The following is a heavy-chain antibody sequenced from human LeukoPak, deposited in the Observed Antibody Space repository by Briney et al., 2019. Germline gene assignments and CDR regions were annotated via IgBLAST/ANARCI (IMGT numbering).Heavy chain of an antibody. V-gene: IGHV3-30*02. CDR1: GFTFSSYG. Sequence: GGSPRLSCAASGFTFSSYGMHWVRQAPGKGLEWVAFIRYDGSNKYYADSVKGRFTISRDNSKNTLYLQMNGLRAEDTAVYYCARAVTYYYDSSGYYPSFFDYWGQGTLVTVSS. CDR2: IRYDGSNK. D-gene: IGHD3-22*01. CDR3: ARAVTYYYDSSGYYPSFFDY. J-gene: IGHJ4*02.